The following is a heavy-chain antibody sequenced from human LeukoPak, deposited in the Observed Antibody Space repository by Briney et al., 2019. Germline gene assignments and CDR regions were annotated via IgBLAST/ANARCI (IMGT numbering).Heavy chain of an antibody. CDR1: GYSISSGYY. Sequence: SETLSLTCAVSGYSISSGYYWGWIRQPPGKGLEWIGSIHHSGTAYYNPSLKSRVTISVDTSKNQFSLNLSSVTAADTAVYYCARRRGIAVAVYYFDYWGQGTLVTVSS. CDR3: ARRRGIAVAVYYFDY. CDR2: IHHSGTA. J-gene: IGHJ4*02. V-gene: IGHV4-38-2*01. D-gene: IGHD6-19*01.